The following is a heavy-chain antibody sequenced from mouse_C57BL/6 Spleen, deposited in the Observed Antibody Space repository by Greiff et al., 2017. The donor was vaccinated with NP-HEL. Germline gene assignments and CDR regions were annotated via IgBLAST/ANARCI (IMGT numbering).Heavy chain of an antibody. V-gene: IGHV1-42*01. CDR3: ARSRYYSNSDFFDY. Sequence: DVKLQESGPELVKPGASVKISCKASGYSFTGYYMNWVKQSPEKSLEWIGEINPSTGGTTYNQKFKAKATLTVDKSSSTAYMQLKSLTSEDSAVYYCARSRYYSNSDFFDYWGQGTTLTVSS. J-gene: IGHJ2*01. CDR1: GYSFTGYY. D-gene: IGHD2-5*01. CDR2: INPSTGGT.